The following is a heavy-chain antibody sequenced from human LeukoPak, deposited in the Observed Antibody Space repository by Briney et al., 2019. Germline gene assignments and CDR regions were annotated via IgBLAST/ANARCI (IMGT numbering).Heavy chain of an antibody. D-gene: IGHD1-14*01. CDR1: GYTFTSYD. CDR2: MNPNSGNT. Sequence: ASVKVSCKASGYTFTSYDINWVRQATGQGLEWMGWMNPNSGNTGYAQKFQGRVTMTRDTSTSTVYMALSSLRSEDTAVYYCARDNSPGTPWYFDYWGQGTLVTVSS. J-gene: IGHJ4*02. CDR3: ARDNSPGTPWYFDY. V-gene: IGHV1-8*01.